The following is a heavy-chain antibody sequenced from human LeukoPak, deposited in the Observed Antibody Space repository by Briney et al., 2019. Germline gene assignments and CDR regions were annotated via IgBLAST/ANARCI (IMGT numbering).Heavy chain of an antibody. Sequence: GASVKVSCKASGYTFTGYYMHWVRQAPGQGLEWMGRINPNSGGTNYAQKFQGRVPMTRDTSISTAYMELSRLRSDDTAVYYCARDRYLYCSGGSCYWFDYWGQGTLVTVSS. CDR2: INPNSGGT. J-gene: IGHJ4*02. CDR1: GYTFTGYY. CDR3: ARDRYLYCSGGSCYWFDY. V-gene: IGHV1-2*06. D-gene: IGHD2-15*01.